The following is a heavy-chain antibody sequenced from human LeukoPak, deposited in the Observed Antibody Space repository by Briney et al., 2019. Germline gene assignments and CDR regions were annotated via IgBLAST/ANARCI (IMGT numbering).Heavy chain of an antibody. V-gene: IGHV3-21*01. CDR3: ARDQEEKLRPIVGATSAFY. CDR2: ISSSSSYI. D-gene: IGHD1-26*01. J-gene: IGHJ4*02. CDR1: GFTFSSYS. Sequence: PGGSLRLSCAASGFTFSSYSMNWVRQAPGKGLEWVSSISSSSSYIYYADSVKGRFTISRDNAKNSLYLQMNSLRAEDTAVYYCARDQEEKLRPIVGATSAFYWGQGTLVTVSS.